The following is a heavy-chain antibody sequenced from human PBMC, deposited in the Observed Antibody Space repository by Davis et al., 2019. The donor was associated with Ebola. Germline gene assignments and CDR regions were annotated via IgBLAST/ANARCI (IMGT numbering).Heavy chain of an antibody. V-gene: IGHV3-74*01. D-gene: IGHD6-13*01. CDR2: INGDGSTS. Sequence: PGGSLRLSCAASGFTFSSYWMHWVRQAPGKGLMWVSRINGDGSTSNYADSVKGRFTISRDNAKNTLYLQMDTLRVEDTALYYCTKGQGYFLDYWGQGTLVTVSS. CDR1: GFTFSSYW. J-gene: IGHJ4*02. CDR3: TKGQGYFLDY.